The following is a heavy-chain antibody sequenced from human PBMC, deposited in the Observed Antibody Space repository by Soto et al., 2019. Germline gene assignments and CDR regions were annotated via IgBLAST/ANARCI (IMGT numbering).Heavy chain of an antibody. J-gene: IGHJ6*02. D-gene: IGHD6-13*01. Sequence: SETLSLTCTVSGGSISSSSYYWGWIRQPPGKGLEWIGSIYYSGSTYYNPSLKSRVTISVDTSKNQFSLKLSSVTAADTAVYYCARRGAAGSYYYYGMDGWGQGTTVTVSS. CDR3: ARRGAAGSYYYYGMDG. V-gene: IGHV4-39*01. CDR2: IYYSGST. CDR1: GGSISSSSYY.